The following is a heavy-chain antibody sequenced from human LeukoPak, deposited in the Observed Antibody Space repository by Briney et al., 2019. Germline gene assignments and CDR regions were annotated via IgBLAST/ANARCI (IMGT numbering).Heavy chain of an antibody. CDR1: GFTFSSYG. D-gene: IGHD2-15*01. CDR2: ISYDGSNK. Sequence: PGGSLRLSCAASGFTFSSYGMHWVRQAPGKGLEWVAVISYDGSNKYYADSVKGRFTISRDNSKNTLYLQMNSLRAEDTAVYYCAKDRGYNWFDPWGQGTLGTVSS. J-gene: IGHJ5*02. CDR3: AKDRGYNWFDP. V-gene: IGHV3-30*18.